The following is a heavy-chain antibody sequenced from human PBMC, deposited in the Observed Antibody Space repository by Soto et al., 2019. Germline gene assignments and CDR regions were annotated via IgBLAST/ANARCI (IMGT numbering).Heavy chain of an antibody. CDR2: IFSNDEK. J-gene: IGHJ4*02. Sequence: SGPTLVNPTETLTLTCTVSGFSLSNARMGVSWIRQPPGKALEWLAHIFSNDEKSYSTSLKSRLTISKDTSKSQVVLTMTNMDPVDTATYYCARAYYYDSSALDEFDYWGRGNLVTVSS. CDR1: GFSLSNARMG. V-gene: IGHV2-26*01. CDR3: ARAYYYDSSALDEFDY. D-gene: IGHD3-22*01.